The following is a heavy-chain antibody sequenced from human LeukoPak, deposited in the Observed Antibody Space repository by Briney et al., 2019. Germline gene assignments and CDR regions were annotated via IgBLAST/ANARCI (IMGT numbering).Heavy chain of an antibody. D-gene: IGHD2-2*01. J-gene: IGHJ5*02. Sequence: GGSLRPSCAASGFTFSSYGMHWVRQAPGKGLEWVAVISYDGSNKYYADSVKGRFTISRDNSKNTLYLQMNSLRAEDTAVYYCAKGGCSSTSCYFHWFDPWGQGTLVTVSS. CDR2: ISYDGSNK. V-gene: IGHV3-30*18. CDR1: GFTFSSYG. CDR3: AKGGCSSTSCYFHWFDP.